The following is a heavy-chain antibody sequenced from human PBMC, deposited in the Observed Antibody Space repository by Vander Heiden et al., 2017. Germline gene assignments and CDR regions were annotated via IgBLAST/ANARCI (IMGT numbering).Heavy chain of an antibody. D-gene: IGHD5-18*01. V-gene: IGHV1-46*01. CDR3: ARAQGYYNWFDP. J-gene: IGHJ5*02. Sequence: QVQLVQSEAEVTKPGASVKVSRTASGNTFTSYYMHWVRQAPGQGLAWMGKINSSGGSTSYAKKFQGRVTMTRDRSTSTVYMELSILRSEDSAVYYGARAQGYYNWFDPWGQGTLVTVSS. CDR2: INSSGGST. CDR1: GNTFTSYY.